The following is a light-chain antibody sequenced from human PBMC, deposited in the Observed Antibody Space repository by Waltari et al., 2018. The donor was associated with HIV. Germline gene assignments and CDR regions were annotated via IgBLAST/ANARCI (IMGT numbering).Light chain of an antibody. J-gene: IGLJ3*02. CDR1: SSNIGSNY. V-gene: IGLV1-47*01. CDR3: AAWDDSLTGRL. CDR2: RNN. Sequence: QSVLTQPPSASGTPGQRVTISCSGSSSNIGSNYVYWYQQLPGTAPQLLIYRNNQRPSGGPDRFSGSKSCTSASLAISGLRSEDEADYYCAAWDDSLTGRLFGGGTKLTVL.